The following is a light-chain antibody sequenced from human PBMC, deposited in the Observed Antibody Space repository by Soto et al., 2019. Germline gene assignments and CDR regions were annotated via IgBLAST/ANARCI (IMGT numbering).Light chain of an antibody. V-gene: IGKV1-5*01. CDR3: QQYNSYS. CDR1: QRISTW. J-gene: IGKJ1*01. CDR2: DAS. Sequence: DIQMTQSPSTLSASVGDRVTITCRASQRISTWLAWYQQKPGKAPKLLIYDASNLESGVPSRFSGSGSGTEFTLTISSLQPDDFATYYCQQYNSYSFGQGTKVEMK.